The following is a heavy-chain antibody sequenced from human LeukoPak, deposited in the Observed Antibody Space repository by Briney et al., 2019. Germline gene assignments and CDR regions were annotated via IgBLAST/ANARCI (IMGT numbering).Heavy chain of an antibody. J-gene: IGHJ5*02. CDR1: GYTFTSYA. CDR2: INAGNGNT. D-gene: IGHD6-19*01. V-gene: IGHV1-3*01. CDR3: ARDGTHFSSGYRGRYPNWFDP. Sequence: ASVKVSCTASGYTFTSYAMHWVRQAPGQRLEWMGWINAGNGNTKYSQKFQGRVTITRDTSASTAYMELSSLRSEDTAVYYCARDGTHFSSGYRGRYPNWFDPWGQGTLVTVSS.